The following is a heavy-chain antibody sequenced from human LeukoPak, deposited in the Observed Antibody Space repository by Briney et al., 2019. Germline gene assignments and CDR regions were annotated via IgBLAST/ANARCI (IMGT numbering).Heavy chain of an antibody. D-gene: IGHD3-16*01. CDR2: INHSGST. CDR3: ARETSQKGAHYMDV. V-gene: IGHV4-34*01. CDR1: GGSFSGYY. J-gene: IGHJ6*03. Sequence: KPSETLSLTCAVYGGSFSGYYWSWIRQPPGKGLEWIGEINHSGSTNYNPSLKSRLTISVDTSKNQFSLKLSSVTAADTAVYYCARETSQKGAHYMDVWGKGTTVTISS.